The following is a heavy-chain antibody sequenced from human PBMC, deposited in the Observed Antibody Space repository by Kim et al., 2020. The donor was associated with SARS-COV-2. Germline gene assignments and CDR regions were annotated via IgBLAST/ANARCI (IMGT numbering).Heavy chain of an antibody. D-gene: IGHD6-13*01. Sequence: DSVQGRFTISRDNAQNPLYLQRNSLGDEDTAVYYCARVSGSSSYYYYGMDVWGQGTTVTVSS. V-gene: IGHV3-48*02. CDR3: ARVSGSSSYYYYGMDV. J-gene: IGHJ6*02.